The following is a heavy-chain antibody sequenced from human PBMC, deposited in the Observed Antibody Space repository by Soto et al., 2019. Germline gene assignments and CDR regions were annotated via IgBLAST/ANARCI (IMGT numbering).Heavy chain of an antibody. J-gene: IGHJ6*02. CDR2: VSHDGRKT. Sequence: QVQLVESGGGEVQPGTSLRLSCIASGFIFSNNGMHWVRQAPGKGLEWVALVSHDGRKTCYADSVKGRLTIYRDNSKNNVYLPMNNLRPEDTAVYRCARDLRQGASGATVYGMDVWGQGTTVTVSS. CDR1: GFIFSNNG. CDR3: ARDLRQGASGATVYGMDV. V-gene: IGHV3-30*03. D-gene: IGHD7-27*01.